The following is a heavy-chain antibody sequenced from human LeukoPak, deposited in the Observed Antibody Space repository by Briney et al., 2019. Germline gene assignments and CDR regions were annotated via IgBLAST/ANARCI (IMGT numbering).Heavy chain of an antibody. V-gene: IGHV4-34*01. Sequence: SETLSLTCAVYGGSFSGYYWSWIRQPPGKGLEWIGEINHSGSTNYNPSLKSRVTISVDTSKNQFSLKLSSVTAADTAVYYCARGRDSILRVGWPRHYFDYWGQGTLATVSS. CDR2: INHSGST. J-gene: IGHJ4*02. CDR3: ARGRDSILRVGWPRHYFDY. CDR1: GGSFSGYY. D-gene: IGHD3-3*02.